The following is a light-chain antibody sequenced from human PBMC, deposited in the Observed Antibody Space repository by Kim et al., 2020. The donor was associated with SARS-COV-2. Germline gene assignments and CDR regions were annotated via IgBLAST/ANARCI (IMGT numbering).Light chain of an antibody. CDR1: SLRSYY. Sequence: SSELTQDPAVSVALGQTVRITCQGDSLRSYYATRYQQKPGQAPILVIYGKNNRPSGIPDRFSGPSSGNTASLTITGTQAGDEADYYCNSRDSNNNVLFGG. J-gene: IGLJ2*01. CDR3: NSRDSNNNVL. CDR2: GKN. V-gene: IGLV3-19*01.